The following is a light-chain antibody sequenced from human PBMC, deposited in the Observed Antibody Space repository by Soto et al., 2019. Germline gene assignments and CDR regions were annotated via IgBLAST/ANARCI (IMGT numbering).Light chain of an antibody. CDR1: STDVGSYKY. CDR2: EVS. J-gene: IGLJ1*01. Sequence: QSALAQPASVSGSPGQSITISCTGTSTDVGSYKYVSWYQQHPGKAPKLMIYEVSNRPSGVSNRFSGSKSGNTASLTISGLQAEDEADYYCSSFTSSSTLVFGTGTKVTV. CDR3: SSFTSSSTLV. V-gene: IGLV2-14*01.